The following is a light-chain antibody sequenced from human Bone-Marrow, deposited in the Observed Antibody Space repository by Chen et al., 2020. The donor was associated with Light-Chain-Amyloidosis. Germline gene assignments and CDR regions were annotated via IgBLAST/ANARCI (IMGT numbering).Light chain of an antibody. J-gene: IGLJ3*02. Sequence: QSALTQPASVSGSPGQSITTSCTGTSSDIGGYDLISWYQRHPGKAPKLIIYEDKQRPSGVCYRFSGSKSGNTASLTISGLQAEDEADYFCCSYAITVNFCCVFGGGTKVTVL. CDR2: EDK. V-gene: IGLV2-23*02. CDR1: SSDIGGYDL. CDR3: CSYAITVNFCCV.